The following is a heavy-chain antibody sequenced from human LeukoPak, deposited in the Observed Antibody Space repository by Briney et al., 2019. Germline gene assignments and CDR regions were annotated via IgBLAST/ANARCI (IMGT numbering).Heavy chain of an antibody. J-gene: IGHJ4*02. CDR2: LKSDGSST. V-gene: IGHV3-74*03. CDR3: ARTTMETQYFDR. Sequence: PGGSLRLACAASGFKLSSYYMDWVRQGPGKGXXXVSRLKSDGSSTKYADSVXGRFTISRDDAKNTLYLQMTSVRVEDAAVYYCARTTMETQYFDRWGQGTLVTVSS. CDR1: GFKLSSYY. D-gene: IGHD1-1*01.